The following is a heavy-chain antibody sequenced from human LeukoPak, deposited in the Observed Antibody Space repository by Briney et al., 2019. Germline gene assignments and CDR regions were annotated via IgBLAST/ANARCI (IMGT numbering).Heavy chain of an antibody. CDR1: GGSISRYY. CDR3: ARSESKQWLAH. D-gene: IGHD6-19*01. CDR2: IYTSGST. V-gene: IGHV4-4*07. Sequence: PSETLSLTCTGSGGSISRYYWSWIRQPAGKGLEWIGRIYTSGSTNYNPSLKSRVTMSVHTSKNQFSLKLSSVTAADTALYYCARSESKQWLAHWGQGTLVTVSS. J-gene: IGHJ4*02.